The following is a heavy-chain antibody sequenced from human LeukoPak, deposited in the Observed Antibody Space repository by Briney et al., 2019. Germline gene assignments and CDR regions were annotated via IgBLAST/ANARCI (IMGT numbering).Heavy chain of an antibody. D-gene: IGHD3-16*01. Sequence: PGGSLRLSCAASGFTVSSNYMSWVRQAPGKGLEWVSVIYSGGSTYYADSVKGRFTISRDNSKNTLYLQMNSLRAEDTAVYYCARNPQGEEPQDNWFDPWGQGTLVTVS. J-gene: IGHJ5*02. V-gene: IGHV3-53*01. CDR2: IYSGGST. CDR1: GFTVSSNY. CDR3: ARNPQGEEPQDNWFDP.